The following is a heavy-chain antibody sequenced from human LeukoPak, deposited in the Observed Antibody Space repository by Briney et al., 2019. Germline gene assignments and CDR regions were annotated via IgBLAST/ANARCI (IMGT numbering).Heavy chain of an antibody. J-gene: IGHJ6*02. V-gene: IGHV3-21*01. CDR2: ISSSSSYI. Sequence: GGSLRLSCAASGFTFSSYSMNWVRQAPGKGLEWVSSISSSSSYIYYADSVKGRFTISGDNAKNSLYLQMNSLGAEDTAVYYCARISLAFDYGMDVWGQGTTVTVSS. CDR3: ARISLAFDYGMDV. D-gene: IGHD2/OR15-2a*01. CDR1: GFTFSSYS.